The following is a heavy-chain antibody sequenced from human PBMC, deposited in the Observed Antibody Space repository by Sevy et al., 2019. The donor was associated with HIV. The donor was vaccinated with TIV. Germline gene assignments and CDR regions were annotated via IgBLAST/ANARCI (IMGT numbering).Heavy chain of an antibody. V-gene: IGHV3-15*01. CDR1: GFTFSSAW. Sequence: GGSLRLSCTASGFTFSSAWMSWVRQAPGKGLEWVGRIKSEFDGGPIDYAAPVKGRFSISREDSKNTVYLQMNSLKTEDTAVYYCITDPAYRGYDEEVINYYFYGMDVWGQGTTVTVSS. CDR3: ITDPAYRGYDEEVINYYFYGMDV. D-gene: IGHD5-12*01. J-gene: IGHJ6*02. CDR2: IKSEFDGGPI.